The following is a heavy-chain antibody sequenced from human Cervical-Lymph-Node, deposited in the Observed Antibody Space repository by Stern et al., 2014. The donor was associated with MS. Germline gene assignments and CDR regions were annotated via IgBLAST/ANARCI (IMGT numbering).Heavy chain of an antibody. CDR1: GYTFASYG. V-gene: IGHV1-18*01. D-gene: IGHD6-19*01. CDR2: IRPHNGDT. CDR3: ARKGYSSGWSGYFDY. Sequence: QMQLVQSGAEVKKPGASVKISCKPSGYTFASYGLSWVRQAPGQGLEWMGWIRPHNGDTNYAETLQGRVTMTTDTSTNTAYMELRSLRSDDTAVYYCARKGYSSGWSGYFDYWGRGTAVTVSS. J-gene: IGHJ4*02.